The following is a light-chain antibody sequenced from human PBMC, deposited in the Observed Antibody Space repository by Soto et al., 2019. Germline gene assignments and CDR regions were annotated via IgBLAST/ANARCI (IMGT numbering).Light chain of an antibody. J-gene: IGKJ1*01. CDR1: QSVNGN. CDR3: QQYHNLPRT. Sequence: EIVMTQSPATLSVFPGERATLSCRASQSVNGNLAWYQQRRGQAPRLLIYGASTRATGIPARFSGSGSGTECALTISSLQSEDFAIYYCQQYHNLPRTFGQGTKVEIK. V-gene: IGKV3-15*01. CDR2: GAS.